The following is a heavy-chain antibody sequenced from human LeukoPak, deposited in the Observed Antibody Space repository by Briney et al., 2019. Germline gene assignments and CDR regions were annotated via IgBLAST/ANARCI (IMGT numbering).Heavy chain of an antibody. V-gene: IGHV1-46*01. CDR1: GYTFTSYY. J-gene: IGHJ4*02. CDR3: ARDRWSYDPQGGFDC. CDR2: INPSGGST. D-gene: IGHD3-22*01. Sequence: ASVKVSCKASGYTFTSYYMHWVRQPPGQGLEWMGIINPSGGSTSYAQRFQGRVTMTRDTSTSTVYMELSSLRSEDTAVYYCARDRWSYDPQGGFDCWGQGTLVTVSS.